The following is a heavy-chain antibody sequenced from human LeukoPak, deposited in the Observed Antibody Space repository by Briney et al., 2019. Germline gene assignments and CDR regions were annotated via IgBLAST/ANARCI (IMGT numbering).Heavy chain of an antibody. CDR2: ISGGSDTI. D-gene: IGHD5-24*01. CDR3: ARDLGRDRYFDS. Sequence: GGSLRLSCAASGFMFSPYPMNWVRQAPGKGLEWVSYISGGSDTIHYADSVKGRFTISRDNAKNSLYLQMNSLRAEDTAVYYCARDLGRDRYFDSWGQGTLVTVSS. J-gene: IGHJ4*02. V-gene: IGHV3-48*04. CDR1: GFMFSPYP.